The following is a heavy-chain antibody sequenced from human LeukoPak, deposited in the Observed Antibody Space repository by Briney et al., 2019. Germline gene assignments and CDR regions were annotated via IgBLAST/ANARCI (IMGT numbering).Heavy chain of an antibody. V-gene: IGHV4-39*01. Sequence: SETLSLTCTVSGGSVSSNSYYWGWIRQPPGKGLEWLGTIYYSGATYYNPSLESRVTIFVDTSQNQFSLRLNSVTAADTAVYYGARLCGFMNYDSGGYNRFDYWGQGALVTVSS. CDR2: IYYSGAT. D-gene: IGHD3-22*01. CDR3: ARLCGFMNYDSGGYNRFDY. J-gene: IGHJ5*01. CDR1: GGSVSSNSYY.